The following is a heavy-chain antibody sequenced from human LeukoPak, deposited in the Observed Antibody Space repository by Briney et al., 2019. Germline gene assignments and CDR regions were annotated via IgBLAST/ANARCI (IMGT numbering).Heavy chain of an antibody. CDR3: ASGILTGLDYFDY. V-gene: IGHV4-4*07. J-gene: IGHJ4*02. CDR1: GGSISSYY. Sequence: SETLSLTCTVSGGSISSYYWSWIRQPAGKGLEWIGRIYTSGTTNYNPSLKSRVTISIDTSKNQFSLKVNSVTAADTAVYYCASGILTGLDYFDYWSQGALVTVSS. D-gene: IGHD3-9*01. CDR2: IYTSGTT.